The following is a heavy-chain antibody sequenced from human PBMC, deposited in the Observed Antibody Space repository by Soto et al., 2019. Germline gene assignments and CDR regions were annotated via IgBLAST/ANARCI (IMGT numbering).Heavy chain of an antibody. J-gene: IGHJ4*02. V-gene: IGHV4-30-4*01. CDR2: IYYSGNT. CDR1: GDSISSGDYY. Sequence: SETLSLTCTVSGDSISSGDYYWSWIRQPPGKGLEWIGCIYYSGNTYYNPSLKRRFSISVDTSKNQFSLQLSSVTVADTAVYYCARQVYYYDSSGYHFDYWGQGTLVTVSS. CDR3: ARQVYYYDSSGYHFDY. D-gene: IGHD3-22*01.